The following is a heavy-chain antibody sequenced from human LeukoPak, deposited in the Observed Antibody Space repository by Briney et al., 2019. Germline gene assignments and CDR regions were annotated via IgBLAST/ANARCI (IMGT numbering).Heavy chain of an antibody. CDR2: ISSSSSYI. V-gene: IGHV3-21*01. Sequence: GGALRLSCAASGFTFCSSRVYWVRQALGGGRGWVSPISSSSSYIYYADSVKGRFSTSRDTAKNSLYLHMNRLRAEETSVYNCARGPMDVWGKGTTVTVSS. CDR3: ARGPMDV. J-gene: IGHJ6*03. CDR1: GFTFCSSR.